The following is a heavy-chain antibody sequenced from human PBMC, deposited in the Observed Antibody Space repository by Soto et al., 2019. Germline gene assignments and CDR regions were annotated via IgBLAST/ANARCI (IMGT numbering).Heavy chain of an antibody. V-gene: IGHV3-23*01. J-gene: IGHJ4*02. CDR3: AKWTVVVVAATRGGYFDY. D-gene: IGHD2-15*01. Sequence: EVQLLESGGGLVQPGGSLRLSCAASGFTFSSYAMSWVRQAPGKGLEWVSVISGSGGYTYYADSVKGRFTISRDNSKNTLSLQMNSLRDEDTAVYYCAKWTVVVVAATRGGYFDYWGQGTLVTVSS. CDR2: ISGSGGYT. CDR1: GFTFSSYA.